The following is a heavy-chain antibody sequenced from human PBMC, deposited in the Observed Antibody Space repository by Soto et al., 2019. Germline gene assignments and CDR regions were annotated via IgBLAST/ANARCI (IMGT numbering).Heavy chain of an antibody. CDR3: ARESRSILRYFDWFVDAFDI. Sequence: GGSLRLSCAASGFTFSSYSMNWVRQAPGKGLEWVSYISSSSSTIYYADSVKGRFTISRDNAKNSLYLQMNSLRAEDTAVYYCARESRSILRYFDWFVDAFDIWGQGTMVTVSS. CDR1: GFTFSSYS. J-gene: IGHJ3*02. V-gene: IGHV3-48*01. CDR2: ISSSSSTI. D-gene: IGHD3-9*01.